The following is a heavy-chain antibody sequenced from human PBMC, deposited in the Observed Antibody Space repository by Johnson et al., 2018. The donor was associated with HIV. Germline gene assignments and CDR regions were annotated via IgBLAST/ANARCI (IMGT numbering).Heavy chain of an antibody. Sequence: VQLMESGGGEVQPGGSLRLSCAASRFTFNNYDMNWVRQAPGKGLEWVAFIQYDGSTKYYGDSLKGRFTISSDNSNNTLSLQLNSLRTEDTGVYYCAREGGRVVSPGACDIWDQGTMVTGAS. D-gene: IGHD2-15*01. CDR3: AREGGRVVSPGACDI. CDR1: RFTFNNYD. J-gene: IGHJ3*02. CDR2: IQYDGSTK. V-gene: IGHV3-30*02.